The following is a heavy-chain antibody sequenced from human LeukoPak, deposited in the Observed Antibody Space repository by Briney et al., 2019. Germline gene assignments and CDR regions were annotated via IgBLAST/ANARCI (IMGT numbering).Heavy chain of an antibody. CDR1: GFTFSSYS. V-gene: IGHV3-21*01. D-gene: IGHD6-13*01. J-gene: IGHJ3*02. Sequence: GSLRLSCAASGFTFSSYSMNWVRQAPGKGLEWVSSISSSSSYIYYADSVKGRFTISRDNAKNSLYLRMNSLRAEDTAVYYCASAVAAAPIDAFDIWGQGTMVTVSS. CDR2: ISSSSSYI. CDR3: ASAVAAAPIDAFDI.